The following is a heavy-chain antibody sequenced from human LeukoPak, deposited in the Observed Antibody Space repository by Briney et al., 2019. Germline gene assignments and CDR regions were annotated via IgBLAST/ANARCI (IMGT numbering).Heavy chain of an antibody. Sequence: GASVKVSCKASGGTFISYAISWVRQAPGQGLEWMGGIIPIFGTANYAQKFQGRVTITADESTSTAYMELSSLRSEDTAVYYCARGQQQLVFRADYWGQGTLGTVSS. CDR2: IIPIFGTA. CDR3: ARGQQQLVFRADY. D-gene: IGHD6-13*01. CDR1: GGTFISYA. V-gene: IGHV1-69*13. J-gene: IGHJ4*02.